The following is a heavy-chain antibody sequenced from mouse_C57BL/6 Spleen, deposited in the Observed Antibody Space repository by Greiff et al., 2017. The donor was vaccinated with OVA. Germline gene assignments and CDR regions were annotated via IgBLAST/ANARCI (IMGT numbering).Heavy chain of an antibody. Sequence: QVQLQQPGAELVKPGASVKSSCKASGYTFTSYWMHWVKQRPGQGLEWIGMIHPNSGSTNYNEKFKSKATLTVDKSSSTAYMQLSSLTSEDSAVYYCARYYDYDGSFPDWGQGTLVTVSA. CDR3: ARYYDYDGSFPD. CDR1: GYTFTSYW. V-gene: IGHV1-64*01. J-gene: IGHJ3*01. D-gene: IGHD2-4*01. CDR2: IHPNSGST.